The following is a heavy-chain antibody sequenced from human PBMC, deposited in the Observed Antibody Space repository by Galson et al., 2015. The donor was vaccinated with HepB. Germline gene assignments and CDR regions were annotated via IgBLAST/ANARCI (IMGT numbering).Heavy chain of an antibody. J-gene: IGHJ5*02. D-gene: IGHD6-25*01. Sequence: SLRLSCAASGFTFSDYYMSWIRQAPGKGLEWVSYISSSGTTTIYYADSVKGRFTISRDNAKNSLYLQMNSLRAEDTAVYYCARAALGWFDPWGQGTLVTASS. V-gene: IGHV3-11*01. CDR1: GFTFSDYY. CDR2: ISSSGTTTI. CDR3: ARAALGWFDP.